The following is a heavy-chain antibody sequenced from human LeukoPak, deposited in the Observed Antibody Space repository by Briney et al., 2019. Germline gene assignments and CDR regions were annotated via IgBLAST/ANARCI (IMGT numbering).Heavy chain of an antibody. CDR2: VFASGSY. CDR3: ARDRPGSGSYYSHFDT. D-gene: IGHD1-26*01. J-gene: IGHJ1*01. Sequence: SETLSLTCTVSGGPITGNYWSWIRQPAGKRLEYIVRVFASGSYYYNPSFKGRVTMSVDMSKKEVSLNLASVTAADTAIYYCARDRPGSGSYYSHFDTWGQGILVTVSS. V-gene: IGHV4-4*07. CDR1: GGPITGNY.